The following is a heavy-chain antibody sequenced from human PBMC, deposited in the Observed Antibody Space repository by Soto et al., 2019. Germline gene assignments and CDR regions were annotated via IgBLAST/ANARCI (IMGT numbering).Heavy chain of an antibody. CDR2: IITIFGTA. CDR3: ARGHPTYDLQGKYAFDI. CDR1: GGTFSSYA. Sequence: QVQLVQSGAEVKKPGSSVKVSCKASGGTFSSYAISWVRQAPGQGLAWMGGIITIFGTANYAQKFQGRVTITADESTSTAYMELSSLRSEDTAVYYCARGHPTYDLQGKYAFDIWGQGTMVTVSS. J-gene: IGHJ3*02. D-gene: IGHD3-16*01. V-gene: IGHV1-69*01.